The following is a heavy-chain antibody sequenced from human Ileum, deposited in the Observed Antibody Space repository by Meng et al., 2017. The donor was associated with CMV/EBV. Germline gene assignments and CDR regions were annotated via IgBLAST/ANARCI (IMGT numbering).Heavy chain of an antibody. CDR3: ARDLYKTTVPN. Sequence: GGSLRLSCAASGFTVSSNYMSWVRQAPGKGLEWVSVIYSGGSTYYADSVKGRFTISRDNAKNLLSLQLNSLRAEDTAVYYCARDLYKTTVPNWGQGTLVTVSS. J-gene: IGHJ4*02. CDR1: GFTVSSNY. CDR2: IYSGGST. D-gene: IGHD4-17*01. V-gene: IGHV3-53*01.